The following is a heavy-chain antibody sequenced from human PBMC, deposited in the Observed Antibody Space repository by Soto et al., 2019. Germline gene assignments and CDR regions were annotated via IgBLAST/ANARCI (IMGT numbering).Heavy chain of an antibody. Sequence: QVQLVESGGGLVKPGGSPRLSCVASGFAFSDHYMTWIRQAPGKGLEWISYISSSATTIFYAESVRGRFSISRDNAKNSLFLQMNSLRVDDTAVYYCARVGDLAYKDWGQGTRVTVSS. J-gene: IGHJ4*02. CDR3: ARVGDLAYKD. V-gene: IGHV3-11*01. CDR1: GFAFSDHY. CDR2: ISSSATTI. D-gene: IGHD3-16*01.